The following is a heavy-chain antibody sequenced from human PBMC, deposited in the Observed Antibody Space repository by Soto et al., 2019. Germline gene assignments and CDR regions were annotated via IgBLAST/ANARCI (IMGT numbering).Heavy chain of an antibody. CDR2: INQDGSDK. CDR3: VRNRGYFALDY. Sequence: GSLRLSCAASGFTFSNYWIDWVRQAPGKGLEWVANINQDGSDKYYVHSVRGRFTISRDNAKNSLDLQMDTLRAEDTAVYYCVRNRGYFALDYWGQGILVTVSS. V-gene: IGHV3-7*01. CDR1: GFTFSNYW. D-gene: IGHD5-12*01. J-gene: IGHJ4*02.